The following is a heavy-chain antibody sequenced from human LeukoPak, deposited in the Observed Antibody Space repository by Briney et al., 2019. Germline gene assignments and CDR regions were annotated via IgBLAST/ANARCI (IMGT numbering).Heavy chain of an antibody. V-gene: IGHV3-30-3*01. D-gene: IGHD2-2*01. CDR1: GFTFSSYA. CDR3: ARPGVRYCSSTSCYWFDY. Sequence: GRSLRLSCAASGFTFSSYAMHWVRQAPGKGLEWVAVISYDGSNKYYADSVKGRLTISRDNSKNTLYLQMNSLRAEDTAVYYCARPGVRYCSSTSCYWFDYWGQGTLVTVSS. CDR2: ISYDGSNK. J-gene: IGHJ4*02.